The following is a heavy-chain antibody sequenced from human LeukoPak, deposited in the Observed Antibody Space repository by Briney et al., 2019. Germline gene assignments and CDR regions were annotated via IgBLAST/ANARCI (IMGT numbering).Heavy chain of an antibody. J-gene: IGHJ5*02. Sequence: SETLSLTCTVSGGSISSYYWSWIRQPAGKGLEWIGRIYTSGSTNYNPSLKSRVTMSVDTSKNQFSLKLSSVTAADTAVYYCARDMGRFGELLSKNWFDPWGQGTLVTVSS. V-gene: IGHV4-4*07. CDR2: IYTSGST. CDR1: GGSISSYY. D-gene: IGHD3-10*01. CDR3: ARDMGRFGELLSKNWFDP.